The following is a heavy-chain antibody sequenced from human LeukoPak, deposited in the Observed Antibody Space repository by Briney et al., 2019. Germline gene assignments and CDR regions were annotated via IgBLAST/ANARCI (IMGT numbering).Heavy chain of an antibody. CDR1: GFSFSEYN. V-gene: IGHV3-21*04. D-gene: IGHD5-18*01. CDR3: ARDHGVGIQPGLGY. J-gene: IGHJ4*02. Sequence: GGSLRLSCAASGFSFSEYNMNWVRQAPGKGLEWVSTISNSGSNIYYADSVKGRFTISTDNAKNSLFLQMNSLRAEDTAVYYCARDHGVGIQPGLGYWGQGTLVTVSS. CDR2: ISNSGSNI.